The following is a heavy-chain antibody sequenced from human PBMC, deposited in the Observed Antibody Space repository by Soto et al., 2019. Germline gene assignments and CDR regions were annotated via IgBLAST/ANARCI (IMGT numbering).Heavy chain of an antibody. CDR2: ISRSGSFK. V-gene: IGHV3-21*01. D-gene: IGHD1-7*01. CDR1: GFSFSSDS. J-gene: IGHJ4*02. Sequence: EVQLVESGGGLVKPGGSLRLSCAASGFSFSSDSMGWVRQAPGKSLEWVSSISRSGSFKNYADSVKGPFTISRDNAKNSLYLLLSGRKAEETAVYYCARDPPTGTTLEWADSWGQGTLVTVSS. CDR3: ARDPPTGTTLEWADS.